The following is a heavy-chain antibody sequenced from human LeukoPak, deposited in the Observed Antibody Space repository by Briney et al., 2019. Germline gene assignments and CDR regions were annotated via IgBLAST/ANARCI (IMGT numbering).Heavy chain of an antibody. V-gene: IGHV1-8*01. CDR2: MNPNSGNT. Sequence: ASVKVSCKAAGYTFTTYDINWVRQATGQGLEWMGWMNPNSGNTGYAQKFQGRFTMTRNTSISTAYMELSSLRSEDTAVYYCEREHYYDSSGYLNWFDPWGQGTLVTVSS. J-gene: IGHJ5*02. CDR3: EREHYYDSSGYLNWFDP. CDR1: GYTFTTYD. D-gene: IGHD3-22*01.